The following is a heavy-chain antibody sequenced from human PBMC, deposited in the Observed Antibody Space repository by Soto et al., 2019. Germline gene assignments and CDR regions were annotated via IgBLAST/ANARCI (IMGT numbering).Heavy chain of an antibody. CDR3: ARGPVVVAATICIDY. J-gene: IGHJ4*02. CDR2: INHSGST. D-gene: IGHD2-15*01. V-gene: IGHV4-34*01. Sequence: SETLSLTCAVYGGSFSGYYWSGIRQPPGKGLEWIGEINHSGSTNYKPYLKSRVTISVDTSKNQFSLKLSSVTAADTAVYYCARGPVVVAATICIDYWGQGNLVT. CDR1: GGSFSGYY.